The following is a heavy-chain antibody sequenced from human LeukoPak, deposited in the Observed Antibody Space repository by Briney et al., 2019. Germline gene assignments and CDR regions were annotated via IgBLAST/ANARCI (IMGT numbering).Heavy chain of an antibody. J-gene: IGHJ6*04. Sequence: PGRSLRLFCAASGFTFSSYGMHWVRQAPGQGLEWVAVIWYDGSNKYYADSVKGRFTISRDNSKNTLYLQMNSLRAEDTAVYYCAREGRVVPAAMRNYYYGMDVWGKGTTVTVSS. CDR3: AREGRVVPAAMRNYYYGMDV. D-gene: IGHD2-2*01. V-gene: IGHV3-33*01. CDR1: GFTFSSYG. CDR2: IWYDGSNK.